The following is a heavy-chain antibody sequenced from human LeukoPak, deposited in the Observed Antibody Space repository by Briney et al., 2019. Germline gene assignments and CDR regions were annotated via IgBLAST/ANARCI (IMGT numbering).Heavy chain of an antibody. D-gene: IGHD3-16*02. J-gene: IGHJ5*02. Sequence: PSETLSLTCTVSGGSIRSYYWSWIRQPPGKGLEWIGYIYYSGSANYNPSLKSRVTKSVDTSKNQFSLKLSSVTAADTAVYYCARVGVYYDYVWGSYRPQPNNWFDPWGQGTLVTVSS. CDR3: ARVGVYYDYVWGSYRPQPNNWFDP. CDR1: GGSIRSYY. V-gene: IGHV4-59*01. CDR2: IYYSGSA.